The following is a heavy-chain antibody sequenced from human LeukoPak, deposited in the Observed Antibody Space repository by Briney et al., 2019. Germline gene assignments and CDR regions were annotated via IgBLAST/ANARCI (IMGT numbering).Heavy chain of an antibody. D-gene: IGHD4-17*01. Sequence: GGSLRLSCAASGFTFSSYAMHWVRQAPGKGLEWVAFIRYDGSNKYYADSVKGRFTISRDNSKNTLYLQMNSLRAEDTAVYYCAKPIYGDYSYAFDIWGQGTMVTVSS. J-gene: IGHJ3*02. CDR1: GFTFSSYA. V-gene: IGHV3-30*02. CDR3: AKPIYGDYSYAFDI. CDR2: IRYDGSNK.